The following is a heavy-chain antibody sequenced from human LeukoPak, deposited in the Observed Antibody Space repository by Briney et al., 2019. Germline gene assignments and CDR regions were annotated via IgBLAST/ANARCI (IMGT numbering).Heavy chain of an antibody. D-gene: IGHD1-26*01. CDR2: ISGSGTGT. Sequence: PGGSLRLSCVASGFTFSSFAMSWVRQAPGKALEWVSGISGSGTGTYYADSVKGRFTISRDNAKNSLYLQMNSLRAEDTAVYYCARVIVGATKGCFDPWGQGTLVTVSS. V-gene: IGHV3-23*01. CDR3: ARVIVGATKGCFDP. J-gene: IGHJ5*02. CDR1: GFTFSSFA.